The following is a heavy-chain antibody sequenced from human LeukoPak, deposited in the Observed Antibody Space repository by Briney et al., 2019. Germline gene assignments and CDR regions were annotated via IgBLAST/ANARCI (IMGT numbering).Heavy chain of an antibody. J-gene: IGHJ4*02. CDR1: GFTFSTYA. CDR2: ISASGGST. V-gene: IGHV3-23*01. Sequence: GGSLRLSCAASGFTFSTYAMSWVRQAPGRGLEWVSAISASGGSTYYADSVKGRFTVSRDNSKNTLYLEMNGLRAEDTAVYYCAKARPIDYWGQGTLVTVSS. CDR3: AKARPIDY.